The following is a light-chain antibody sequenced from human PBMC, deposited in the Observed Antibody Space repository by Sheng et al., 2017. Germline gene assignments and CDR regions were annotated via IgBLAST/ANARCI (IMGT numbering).Light chain of an antibody. J-gene: IGKJ1*01. CDR3: LQYYDYPLT. Sequence: DIQMTQSPSSLSASVGDRVTITCQASQDIKTYLNWYQQKPGKAPNLLIHAASSLQIGVPSRFSGSGSGTHFTFTITSLQPEDFATYFCLQYYDYPLTFGQGTKVEIK. CDR2: AAS. CDR1: QDIKTY. V-gene: IGKV1-33*01.